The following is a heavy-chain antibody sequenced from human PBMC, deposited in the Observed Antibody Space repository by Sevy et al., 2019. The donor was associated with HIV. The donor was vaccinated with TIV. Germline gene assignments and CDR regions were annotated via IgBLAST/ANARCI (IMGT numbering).Heavy chain of an antibody. J-gene: IGHJ5*02. V-gene: IGHV1-18*04. D-gene: IGHD3-9*01. CDR1: GYTFTSYG. CDR3: ARVGYDILTGYYNRWFDP. CDR2: ISAYNGNT. Sequence: ASVKVSCKASGYTFTSYGISWVRQAPGQGLEWMGWISAYNGNTNYAQKLQGRVTMTTDTSTSTAYMGLRSLRSDATAVYYCARVGYDILTGYYNRWFDPWGQGTLVTVSS.